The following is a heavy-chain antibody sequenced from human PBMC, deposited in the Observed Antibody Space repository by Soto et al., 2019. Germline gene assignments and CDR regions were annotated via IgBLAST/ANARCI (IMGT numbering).Heavy chain of an antibody. V-gene: IGHV3-49*03. D-gene: IGHD3-10*01. Sequence: PGGSLRLSCTGSGFPFANFRMSWFRQAPGKGLEWVGFIRSQPYGGTTQYAASVRGRFTISRDDSKGIAYLQMNSLKSEDSGVYYCVGSFPFWGQGTLVTVSS. CDR1: GFPFANFR. J-gene: IGHJ1*01. CDR2: IRSQPYGGTT. CDR3: VGSFPF.